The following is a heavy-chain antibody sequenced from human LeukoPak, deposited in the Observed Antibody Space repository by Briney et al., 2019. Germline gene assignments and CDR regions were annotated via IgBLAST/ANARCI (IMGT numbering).Heavy chain of an antibody. D-gene: IGHD3-10*01. J-gene: IGHJ3*02. CDR1: GGSISSYY. CDR3: ARHVLLWFGELMWAFDI. CDR2: IYYSGST. Sequence: SETLSLTCTVSGGSISSYYWSWIRQPPGKGLEWIGYIYYSGSTNYNPSLKSRVTISVDTSKNQFSLKLSSVTAADTAVYYCARHVLLWFGELMWAFDIWGQGTMVTVSS. V-gene: IGHV4-59*08.